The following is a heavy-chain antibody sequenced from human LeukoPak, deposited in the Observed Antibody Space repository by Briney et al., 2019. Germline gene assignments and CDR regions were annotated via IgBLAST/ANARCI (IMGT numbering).Heavy chain of an antibody. Sequence: PGGSVRLSCAASGFTFGSNYMNWVRQAPGKGFEWVSSIYSGGSTDYADSVKGRFTISRDSTKNTVYLRMNSLRSDDTAVYYCAGNNYASGTFLVYWGQGTLVTVSS. CDR2: IYSGGST. J-gene: IGHJ4*02. V-gene: IGHV3-66*02. CDR1: GFTFGSNY. D-gene: IGHD3-10*01. CDR3: AGNNYASGTFLVY.